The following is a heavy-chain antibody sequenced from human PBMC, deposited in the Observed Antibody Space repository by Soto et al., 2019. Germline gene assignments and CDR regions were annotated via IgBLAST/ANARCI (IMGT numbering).Heavy chain of an antibody. CDR2: IYYSGST. CDR1: GGSITSSYY. CDR3: ATIPATTILTDY. V-gene: IGHV4-39*05. D-gene: IGHD2-2*02. J-gene: IGHJ4*02. Sequence: SETPSLTCTVSGGSITSSYYWGWIRQPPGKGLEWIGSIYYSGSTYYNPSLKSRVTISVDTSKNQFSLKLSSVTAADTAVYYCATIPATTILTDYWGQGTLVTVSS.